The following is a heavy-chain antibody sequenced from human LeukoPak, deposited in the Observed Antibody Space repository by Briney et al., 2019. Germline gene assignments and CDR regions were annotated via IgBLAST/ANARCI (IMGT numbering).Heavy chain of an antibody. V-gene: IGHV1-46*01. Sequence: ASVKVSCKASGYTFTSYYMHWVRQAPGQGLEWMGIINPSGGSTSYAQKFQGRVTMTRDTSTSAVYMELSSLRSEDTAVYYCAAPPILTGYYPAWGQGTLVTVSS. CDR2: INPSGGST. CDR3: AAPPILTGYYPA. J-gene: IGHJ5*02. CDR1: GYTFTSYY. D-gene: IGHD3-9*01.